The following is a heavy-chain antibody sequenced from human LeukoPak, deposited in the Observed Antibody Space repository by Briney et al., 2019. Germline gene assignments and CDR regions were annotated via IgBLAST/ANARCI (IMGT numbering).Heavy chain of an antibody. CDR1: GGSFSGYY. V-gene: IGHV4-34*01. CDR3: ARRVVIIRWFDP. D-gene: IGHD3-3*01. J-gene: IGHJ5*02. Sequence: SETLSLTCAVYGGSFSGYYWSWIRQPPGKGLEWIGEINHSGSTNYNPSLKSRVTISVDTSKNQFPLKLSSVTAADTAVYYCARRVVIIRWFDPWGQGTLVTVSS. CDR2: INHSGST.